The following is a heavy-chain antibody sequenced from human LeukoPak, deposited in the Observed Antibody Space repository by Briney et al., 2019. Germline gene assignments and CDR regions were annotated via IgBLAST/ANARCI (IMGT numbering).Heavy chain of an antibody. D-gene: IGHD6-6*01. CDR1: GFTFSSYG. CDR3: AKAATKYHYYMDV. CDR2: IWYGGSNK. J-gene: IGHJ6*03. V-gene: IGHV3-30*02. Sequence: YPGGSLRLSCAASGFTFSSYGMHWVRQAPGKGLEWVAVIWYGGSNKYYADSVKGRFTISRDNSKNTLYLQMNSLRAEDTAVYYCAKAATKYHYYMDVWGKGTTVTVSS.